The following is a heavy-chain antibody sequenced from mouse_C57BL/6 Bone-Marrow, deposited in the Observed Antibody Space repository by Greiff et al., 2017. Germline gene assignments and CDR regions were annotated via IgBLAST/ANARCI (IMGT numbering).Heavy chain of an antibody. CDR3: ARSDGYCSYWYFDV. Sequence: VQLQQPGAELVRPGSSVKLSCKASGYTFTSYWMHWVKQRPIQGLEWIGNIDPSDSETHYNQKFKDKATLTVDKSSSTAYMQLSSLTSEDSAVYYCARSDGYCSYWYFDVWGTGTTVTVSS. CDR1: GYTFTSYW. V-gene: IGHV1-52*01. J-gene: IGHJ1*03. D-gene: IGHD2-3*01. CDR2: IDPSDSET.